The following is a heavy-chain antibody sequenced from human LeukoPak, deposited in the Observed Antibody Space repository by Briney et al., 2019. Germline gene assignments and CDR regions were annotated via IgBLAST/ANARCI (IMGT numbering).Heavy chain of an antibody. V-gene: IGHV3-48*03. CDR3: ARDQPQPGIAAAGRTPYNRFDP. Sequence: PGGSLRLSCAASGFTFSSYEMNWVRQAPGKGLEWVSYISSSGSTIYYADSVKGLFTISRDNAKNSLYLQMNSLRAEDTAVYYCARDQPQPGIAAAGRTPYNRFDPWGQGTLVTVSS. D-gene: IGHD6-13*01. J-gene: IGHJ5*02. CDR1: GFTFSSYE. CDR2: ISSSGSTI.